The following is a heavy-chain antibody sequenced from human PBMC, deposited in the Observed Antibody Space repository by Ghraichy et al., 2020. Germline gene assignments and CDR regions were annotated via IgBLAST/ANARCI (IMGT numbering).Heavy chain of an antibody. Sequence: SETLSLTCAVYGGSFSGYYWSWIRQPPGKGLEWIGEINHSGSPNYNPSLKSRVIISVDTSKNQFSLNLSSVAAADTAVYFCARQTFIGPVNFWGQGTLVTVSS. CDR3: ARQTFIGPVNF. D-gene: IGHD3/OR15-3a*01. V-gene: IGHV4-34*01. CDR2: INHSGSP. J-gene: IGHJ4*02. CDR1: GGSFSGYY.